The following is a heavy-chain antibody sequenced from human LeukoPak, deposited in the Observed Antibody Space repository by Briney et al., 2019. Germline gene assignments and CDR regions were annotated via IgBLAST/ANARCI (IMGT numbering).Heavy chain of an antibody. CDR2: IHSGGNM. D-gene: IGHD3-16*01. Sequence: GGSLRLSCAASGFSVSVSYLTWVRQAPGKGLEWVSFIHSGGNMYYADSVKGRFTISRDISENTLYLQMNTLRVEDTAVYYCARTAIWAIMDWYLDYWGRGTLVVVSS. V-gene: IGHV3-53*01. J-gene: IGHJ2*01. CDR1: GFSVSVSY. CDR3: ARTAIWAIMDWYLDY.